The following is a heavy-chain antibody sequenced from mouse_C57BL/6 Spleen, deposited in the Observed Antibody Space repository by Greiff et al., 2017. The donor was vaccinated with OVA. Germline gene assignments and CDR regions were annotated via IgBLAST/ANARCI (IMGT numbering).Heavy chain of an antibody. CDR3: VRHRGGSSMDY. Sequence: EVQLVESGGGLVQPKGSLKLSCAASGFSFNTYAMNWVRQAPGQGLEWVARIRSKSNNYATYSADSVKDRFTISRDDSESMLYLRMNNLKTDAAAMYYCVRHRGGSSMDYWGQGTSVTVSA. V-gene: IGHV10-1*01. CDR1: GFSFNTYA. D-gene: IGHD3-3*01. J-gene: IGHJ4*01. CDR2: IRSKSNNYAT.